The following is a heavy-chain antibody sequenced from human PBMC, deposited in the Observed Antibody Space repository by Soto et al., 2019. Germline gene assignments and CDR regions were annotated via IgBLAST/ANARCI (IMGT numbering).Heavy chain of an antibody. V-gene: IGHV5-51*01. Sequence: PGESLKISCKGSGYSFTSYWIGWVLQMPWKGLEWMGIIYPGDSDTRYSPSFQGQVTISADKSISTAYLQWSSLKASDTAMYYCARTTVAHYYYYYGMDVWGQGTTVTVSS. CDR2: IYPGDSDT. CDR1: GYSFTSYW. J-gene: IGHJ6*02. CDR3: ARTTVAHYYYYYGMDV. D-gene: IGHD4-17*01.